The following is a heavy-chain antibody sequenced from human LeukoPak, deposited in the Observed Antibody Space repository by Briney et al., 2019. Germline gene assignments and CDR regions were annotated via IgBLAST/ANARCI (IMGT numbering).Heavy chain of an antibody. CDR1: GFTFSSYW. J-gene: IGHJ3*02. Sequence: PGRSLRLSCAASGFTFSSYWMHWVRQAPGKGLVWVSRINRDGSSTSYADSVKGRFTISRDNAKNTLYLQMNSLRAEDTAVFYCARDRWDAFDIWGQGTMVTVSS. D-gene: IGHD1-26*01. V-gene: IGHV3-74*01. CDR2: INRDGSST. CDR3: ARDRWDAFDI.